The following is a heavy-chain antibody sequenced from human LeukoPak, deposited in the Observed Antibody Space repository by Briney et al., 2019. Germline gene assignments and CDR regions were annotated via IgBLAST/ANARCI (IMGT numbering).Heavy chain of an antibody. V-gene: IGHV1-18*01. CDR3: ARGSRGYCSGGSCYTLGY. J-gene: IGHJ4*02. D-gene: IGHD2-15*01. CDR1: GYTFTRYG. Sequence: ASVKVSCKASGYTFTRYGISWVRQAPGQGLEWMGWISAYNGNTNYAQKLQGRVTMTTDTSTSTAYMELRSLRSDDTAVYYCARGSRGYCSGGSCYTLGYWGQGTLVTVSS. CDR2: ISAYNGNT.